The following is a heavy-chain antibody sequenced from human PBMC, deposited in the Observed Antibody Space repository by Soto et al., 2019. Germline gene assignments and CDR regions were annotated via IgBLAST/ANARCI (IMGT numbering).Heavy chain of an antibody. V-gene: IGHV1-69*08. J-gene: IGHJ5*02. CDR1: GGTFSSYT. D-gene: IGHD2-2*01. CDR3: ARDGGQGDCSSTSCYAFLGWFDP. Sequence: QVQLVQSGAEVKKPGSSVKVSCKASGGTFSSYTISWVRQAPGQGLEWMGRIIPILGIANYAQKFQGRVTITADKSTSTAYMELSSLRSEDTAAYYCARDGGQGDCSSTSCYAFLGWFDPWGQGTLVTVSS. CDR2: IIPILGIA.